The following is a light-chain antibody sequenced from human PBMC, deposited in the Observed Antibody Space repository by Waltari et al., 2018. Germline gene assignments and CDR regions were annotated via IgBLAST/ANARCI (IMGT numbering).Light chain of an antibody. V-gene: IGKV4-1*01. CDR2: WAS. CDR1: QSVLYNSNNKNY. CDR3: QQYYTNPRT. Sequence: DIVMTQSPDSLTVSLGERATIHCTSNQSVLYNSNNKNYVAWYQQKPGQPPKLLIYWASTRQSGVPDRFSGSGSGTDFTLTISSLQAEDVAVYHCQQYYTNPRTFGQGTKVEIK. J-gene: IGKJ1*01.